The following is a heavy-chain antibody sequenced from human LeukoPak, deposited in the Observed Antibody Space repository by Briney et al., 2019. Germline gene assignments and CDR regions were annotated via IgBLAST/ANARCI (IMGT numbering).Heavy chain of an antibody. Sequence: GGSLRLSCAAPGFSFSSNWMGWVRQAPGKGLEWVAHIKRDGSQKYYLDSVKGRSTISRDNAKNSLYLQMNSLRVEDTAVYYCARLGLEVGGPNWFDPWGQGTLVTVSS. D-gene: IGHD1-1*01. CDR1: GFSFSSNW. V-gene: IGHV3-7*01. CDR3: ARLGLEVGGPNWFDP. CDR2: IKRDGSQK. J-gene: IGHJ5*02.